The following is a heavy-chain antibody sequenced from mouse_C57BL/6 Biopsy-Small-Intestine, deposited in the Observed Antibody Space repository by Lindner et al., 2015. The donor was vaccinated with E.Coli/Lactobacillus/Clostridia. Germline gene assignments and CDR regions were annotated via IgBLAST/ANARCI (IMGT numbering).Heavy chain of an antibody. CDR3: ARGDYDVGDYFDY. V-gene: IGHV1-82*01. CDR1: GYAFSSSW. CDR2: IYPGDGDT. Sequence: QLQESGPELVKPGASVKISCKASGYAFSSSWMNWVKQRPGKGLEWIGRIYPGDGDTNYNEKFKSKATLTVDKPSSTAYLQLSSLTSEDSAVYYCARGDYDVGDYFDYWGQGTTLTVSS. D-gene: IGHD2-4*01. J-gene: IGHJ2*01.